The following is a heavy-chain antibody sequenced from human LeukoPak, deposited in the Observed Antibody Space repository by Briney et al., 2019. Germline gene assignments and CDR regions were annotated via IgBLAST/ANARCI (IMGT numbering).Heavy chain of an antibody. J-gene: IGHJ4*02. V-gene: IGHV3-21*01. CDR3: ASLPLWLAVDY. D-gene: IGHD5-18*01. Sequence: GGSLRLSCAASGFTFSSYSMNWVRQAPGKGLEWVSSISSSSSYIYYADSVKGRFTISRDNAKNSLYLQMNSLRAEDMSVYYCASLPLWLAVDYWGQGTLVTVSS. CDR1: GFTFSSYS. CDR2: ISSSSSYI.